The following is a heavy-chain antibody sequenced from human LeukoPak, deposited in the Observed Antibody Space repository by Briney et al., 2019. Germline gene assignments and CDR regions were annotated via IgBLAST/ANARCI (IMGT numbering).Heavy chain of an antibody. D-gene: IGHD3-9*01. CDR1: GYTFTSYY. CDR3: AREGYSDILTGTFDY. V-gene: IGHV1-46*01. CDR2: INPSGGST. Sequence: ASVKVSCKASGYTFTSYYMHWVRQAPGQGLEWMGIINPSGGSTSYAQKFQGRVTMTMDMSTSTVYMELCSLRSEDTAVYYCAREGYSDILTGTFDYWGHGTLVTVSS. J-gene: IGHJ4*01.